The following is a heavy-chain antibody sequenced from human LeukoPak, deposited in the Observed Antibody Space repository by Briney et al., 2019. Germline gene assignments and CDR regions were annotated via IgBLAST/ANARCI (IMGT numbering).Heavy chain of an antibody. CDR3: ARGAYYYDGN. Sequence: WIRQPSGKGLEWIGYIYYSGSTNYNPSLKSRVTISVDTSKNQFSLKLSSVTAADTAVYYCARGAYYYDGNWGQGTLVTVSS. V-gene: IGHV4-59*01. J-gene: IGHJ4*02. CDR2: IYYSGST. D-gene: IGHD3-22*01.